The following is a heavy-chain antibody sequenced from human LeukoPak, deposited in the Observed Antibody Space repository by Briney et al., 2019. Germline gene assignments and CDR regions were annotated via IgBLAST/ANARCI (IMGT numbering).Heavy chain of an antibody. CDR1: GFTFSSYA. CDR3: AKDREGYSYGFPYFDY. D-gene: IGHD5-18*01. CDR2: ISGSGGST. J-gene: IGHJ4*02. Sequence: GGSLRLSCAVSGFTFSSYAMSWVRQAPGKGLEWVSAISGSGGSTYYADSVKGRFTISRDNSKNTLYLQMNSLRAEDTAVYYCAKDREGYSYGFPYFDYWGQGTLVTVSS. V-gene: IGHV3-23*01.